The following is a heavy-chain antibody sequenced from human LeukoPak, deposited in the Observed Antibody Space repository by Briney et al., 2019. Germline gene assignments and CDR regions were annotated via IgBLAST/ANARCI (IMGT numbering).Heavy chain of an antibody. CDR3: AKGSSSWYFSFDY. V-gene: IGHV3-23*01. CDR2: ISGSGGST. Sequence: PGGSLGLSCAASGFTFSSYAMSWVRQAPGKGLEWVSAISGSGGSTYYADSVKGRFTISRDNSKNTLYLQMNSLRAEDTAVYYCAKGSSSWYFSFDYWGQGTLVTVSS. J-gene: IGHJ4*02. CDR1: GFTFSSYA. D-gene: IGHD6-13*01.